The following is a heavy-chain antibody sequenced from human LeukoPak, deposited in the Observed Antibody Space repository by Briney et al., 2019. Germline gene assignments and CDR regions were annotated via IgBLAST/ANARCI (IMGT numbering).Heavy chain of an antibody. CDR2: MNPDSGGT. Sequence: ASVKVSCKASGYTFTGYYIHWVRQAPGPGLEWMGRMNPDSGGTNYAQKYQGRVTLTRDTSIGTAYMEVTRLRSDDTAVYYCAKDMGAPDAFDIWGQGTMVTVSS. J-gene: IGHJ3*02. CDR3: AKDMGAPDAFDI. CDR1: GYTFTGYY. V-gene: IGHV1-2*06. D-gene: IGHD1-26*01.